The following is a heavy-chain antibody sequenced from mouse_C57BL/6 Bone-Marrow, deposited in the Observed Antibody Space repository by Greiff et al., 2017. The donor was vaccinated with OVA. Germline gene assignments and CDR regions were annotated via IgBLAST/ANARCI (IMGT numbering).Heavy chain of an antibody. D-gene: IGHD1-1*01. V-gene: IGHV14-1*01. CDR3: TTGITTVVAPAMDY. CDR1: GFNIKDYY. J-gene: IGHJ4*01. Sequence: EVQLQQSGAELVRPGASVKLSCTASGFNIKDYYMHWVKQRPEQGLEWIGRIDPEDGDTAYDPKFQGKATMTADTSSNTAYLQLSSLTSEDTAVYYCTTGITTVVAPAMDYWGQGTSVTVSS. CDR2: IDPEDGDT.